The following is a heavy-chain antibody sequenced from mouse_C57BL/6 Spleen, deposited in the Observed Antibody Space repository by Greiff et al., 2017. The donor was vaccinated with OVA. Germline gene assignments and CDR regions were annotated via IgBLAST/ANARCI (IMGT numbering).Heavy chain of an antibody. D-gene: IGHD3-2*02. J-gene: IGHJ3*01. CDR3: ASDSSAHGRFAY. Sequence: QVQLQQSGAELVKPGASVKMSCKASGYTFTSYWITWVKQRPGQGLEWIGDIYPGSGSTNYNEKFKSKATLTVDTSSSTAYMQLSSLTSEDSAVYYCASDSSAHGRFAYWGQGTLVTVSA. CDR1: GYTFTSYW. CDR2: IYPGSGST. V-gene: IGHV1-55*01.